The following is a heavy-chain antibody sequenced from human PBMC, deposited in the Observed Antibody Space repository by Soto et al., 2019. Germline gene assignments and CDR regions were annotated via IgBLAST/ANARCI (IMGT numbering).Heavy chain of an antibody. V-gene: IGHV3-23*01. CDR1: GFTFSSYA. CDR3: AYSSTPFDY. CDR2: ISGSGGST. D-gene: IGHD6-13*01. Sequence: EVQLLESGGGLVQPGGSLRLSCAASGFTFSSYAMSWVRQAPGKGLEWVSAISGSGGSTYYADSVKGRFTISRDNSKNPMYLQMNSLRAEDKAVYYCAYSSTPFDYWGQGTLVTVSS. J-gene: IGHJ4*02.